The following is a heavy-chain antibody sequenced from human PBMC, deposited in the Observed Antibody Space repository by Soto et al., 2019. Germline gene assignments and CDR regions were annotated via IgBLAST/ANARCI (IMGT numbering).Heavy chain of an antibody. Sequence: KPSETLSLTCTVSGGSISSYYWSWIRQPPGKGLEWIGYIYYSGSTNYNPSLKSRVTISVDTSKNQFSLKLSSVTAADTAVYYCARGSWSMVRSDNGNWFDPWGQGTLVTVSS. CDR2: IYYSGST. V-gene: IGHV4-59*01. D-gene: IGHD3-10*01. CDR3: ARGSWSMVRSDNGNWFDP. CDR1: GGSISSYY. J-gene: IGHJ5*02.